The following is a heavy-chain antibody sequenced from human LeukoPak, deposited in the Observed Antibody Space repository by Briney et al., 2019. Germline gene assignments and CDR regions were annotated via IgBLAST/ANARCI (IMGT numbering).Heavy chain of an antibody. CDR1: GYTFTSYY. CDR3: GRERGCGFCYDAFDI. CDR2: INPSGGST. D-gene: IGHD2-15*01. V-gene: IGHV1-46*01. J-gene: IGHJ3*02. Sequence: GASVKVSCKASGYTFTSYYMHWVRQAPGQGLEWMGGINPSGGSTTYAQKFQGRVTMTSDMSTSTVCMELSSLRSEDTAVYYWGRERGCGFCYDAFDIRGQGTMVTVSS.